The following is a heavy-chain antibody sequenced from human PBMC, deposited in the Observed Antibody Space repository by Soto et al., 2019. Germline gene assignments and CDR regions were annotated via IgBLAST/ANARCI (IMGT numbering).Heavy chain of an antibody. CDR3: AHSLFGTPYAFDI. CDR2: IYWDDDK. V-gene: IGHV2-5*02. D-gene: IGHD2-21*01. Sequence: GLDLEWLALIYWDDDKRYSPSLKSRLTITKDTPKKQVVLTVTNMDPVDTATYYCAHSLFGTPYAFDIWGQGTMVTVSS. J-gene: IGHJ3*02.